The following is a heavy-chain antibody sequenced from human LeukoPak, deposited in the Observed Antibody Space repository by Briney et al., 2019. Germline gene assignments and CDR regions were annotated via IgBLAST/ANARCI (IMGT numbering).Heavy chain of an antibody. V-gene: IGHV4-39*01. CDR1: GGSISSSSYY. J-gene: IGHJ4*02. CDR3: ARRLVYFDY. D-gene: IGHD2-2*01. Sequence: SETLSLTCTVSGGSISSSSYYRGWIRQPPGKGLEWIGSIYYSGSTYYNPSLKSRVTISADTSKNQFSLKLSSVTAADTAVYYCARRLVYFDYWGQGTLVTVSS. CDR2: IYYSGST.